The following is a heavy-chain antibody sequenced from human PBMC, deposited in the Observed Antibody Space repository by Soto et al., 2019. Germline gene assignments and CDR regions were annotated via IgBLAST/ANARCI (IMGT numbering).Heavy chain of an antibody. CDR3: AQGYYDSSGYYHDAFEI. D-gene: IGHD3-22*01. V-gene: IGHV1-69*13. J-gene: IGHJ3*02. CDR2: IIPIFGTA. CDR1: GGTFSSYA. Sequence: ASVKVSCKASGGTFSSYAISWVRQAPGQGLEWMGGIIPIFGTANYAQKFQGRVTITADESTSTAYMELSSLRSEDTAVYYCAQGYYDSSGYYHDAFEIWGQGTMVTVSS.